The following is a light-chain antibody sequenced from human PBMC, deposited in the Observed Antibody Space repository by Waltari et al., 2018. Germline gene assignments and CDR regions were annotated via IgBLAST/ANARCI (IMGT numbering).Light chain of an antibody. V-gene: IGLV3-19*01. Sequence: SSELTQDPAVSVALGQTVRITCQGDSLRSYYASWYPQKPGQAQVVVIYGKNNRPSGIPDRFSGSSSGNTASLTITGAQAEDEADYYCNSRDSSGNHYVVFGGGTKLTVL. J-gene: IGLJ2*01. CDR2: GKN. CDR3: NSRDSSGNHYVV. CDR1: SLRSYY.